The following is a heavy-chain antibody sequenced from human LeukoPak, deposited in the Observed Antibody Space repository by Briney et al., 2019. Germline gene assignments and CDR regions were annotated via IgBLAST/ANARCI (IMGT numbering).Heavy chain of an antibody. CDR2: INHSGST. J-gene: IGHJ4*02. CDR1: GGSFSGYY. Sequence: SKTLSLTCAVYGGSFSGYYWSWIRQPPGKGLEWIGEINHSGSTNYNPSLKSRVTISVDTSKNQFSLKLSSVTAADTAVYYCARGQNYYDSSGYHYWGQGTLVTVSS. CDR3: ARGQNYYDSSGYHY. D-gene: IGHD3-22*01. V-gene: IGHV4-34*01.